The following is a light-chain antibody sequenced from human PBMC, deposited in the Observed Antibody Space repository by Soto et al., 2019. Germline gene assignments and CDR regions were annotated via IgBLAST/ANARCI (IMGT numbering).Light chain of an antibody. CDR1: SSNIGAGYD. Sequence: VLTQPPSVSGAPGQRVTISCTGSSSNIGAGYDVQWYQQVPGTAPKLLIYGYNNRPSGVPDRFSGSKSGTSVSLAVTGLQAEDEADYYCQSYDISLSAWVFGGGTKLTVL. V-gene: IGLV1-40*01. J-gene: IGLJ2*01. CDR3: QSYDISLSAWV. CDR2: GYN.